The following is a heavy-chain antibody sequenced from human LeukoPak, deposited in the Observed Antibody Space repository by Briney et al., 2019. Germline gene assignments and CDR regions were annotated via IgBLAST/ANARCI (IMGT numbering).Heavy chain of an antibody. V-gene: IGHV3-53*01. Sequence: GGSLRLSCAASGFTVSSNYMSWVRQAPGKGLEWVSVIYSGGSTYYADSVKGRFTISRDNSKNTLYLQMNSLRAEDAAVYYCARGRYSSSWYVGNYYYYYYMDVWGKGTTVTVSS. CDR2: IYSGGST. D-gene: IGHD6-13*01. CDR3: ARGRYSSSWYVGNYYYYYYMDV. CDR1: GFTVSSNY. J-gene: IGHJ6*03.